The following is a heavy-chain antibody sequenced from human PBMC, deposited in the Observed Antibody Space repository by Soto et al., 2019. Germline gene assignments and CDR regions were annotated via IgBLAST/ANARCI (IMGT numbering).Heavy chain of an antibody. CDR3: ARPYARDYYGMDV. J-gene: IGHJ6*02. Sequence: QLQLQESSPGLVKPSKTLSLTCTVSGGSIRSSSYYWGWIRQPPGKGLEWVGSIYYSGSTYYNPSLKSRVTICVDTSKDHCSLTLSSATDADTAVYYCARPYARDYYGMDVWGEGTTVIV. D-gene: IGHD3-16*01. V-gene: IGHV4-39*01. CDR1: GGSIRSSSYY. CDR2: IYYSGST.